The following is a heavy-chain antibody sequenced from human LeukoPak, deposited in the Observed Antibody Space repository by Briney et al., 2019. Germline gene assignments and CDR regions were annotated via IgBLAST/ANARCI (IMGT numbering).Heavy chain of an antibody. J-gene: IGHJ4*02. Sequence: GGSLRLSCAASGFTFSSYGMHWVRQAPGKGLEWVAVISYDGSNKYYADSVKGRFTISRDNSKNTLYLQMNSLRAEDTAVYYCARNRAAAAPTPFDYWGQGTLVTVSS. CDR1: GFTFSSYG. CDR3: ARNRAAAAPTPFDY. D-gene: IGHD6-13*01. V-gene: IGHV3-30*03. CDR2: ISYDGSNK.